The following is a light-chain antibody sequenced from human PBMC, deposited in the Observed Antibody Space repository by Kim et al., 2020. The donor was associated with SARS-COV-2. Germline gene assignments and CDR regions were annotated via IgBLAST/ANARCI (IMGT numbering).Light chain of an antibody. Sequence: QSITSSCTGNSSDVGGYKYVSWYQQHPGKAPKLVIYEVDNRPSGVSIRFSGSKSGNTASLTISGLQAEDEADYYCSSYIRGSTNYVFGTGTKVTVL. V-gene: IGLV2-14*01. J-gene: IGLJ1*01. CDR3: SSYIRGSTNYV. CDR2: EVD. CDR1: SSDVGGYKY.